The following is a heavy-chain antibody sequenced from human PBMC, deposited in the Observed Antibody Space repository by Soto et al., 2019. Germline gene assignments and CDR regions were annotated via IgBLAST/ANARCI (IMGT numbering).Heavy chain of an antibody. CDR1: GFTFSSYS. J-gene: IGHJ4*02. Sequence: EVQLVESGGGLVQPGGSLRLSCAASGFTFSSYSMNWVRQAPGKGLEWVSYISSSSSTIYYADSVKGRFTISRDNAKNSLYLQMNSLRAEDTAVYYCARGTTADGVDYWGQGTLVTVSS. V-gene: IGHV3-48*01. D-gene: IGHD4-17*01. CDR3: ARGTTADGVDY. CDR2: ISSSSSTI.